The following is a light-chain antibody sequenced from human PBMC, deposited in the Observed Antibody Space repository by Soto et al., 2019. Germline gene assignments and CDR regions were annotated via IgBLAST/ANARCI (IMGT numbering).Light chain of an antibody. CDR3: SSYTSSITQVL. V-gene: IGLV2-14*03. CDR2: NVN. CDR1: TSDVGGYNY. J-gene: IGLJ2*01. Sequence: QSVLTQPASVSGSPGQSITISCTGATSDVGGYNYVSWYQHHPGEALKLIIYNVNDRPSGVSDRFSASKSGNTASLTISGLQAEYEGDYYCSSYTSSITQVLFGGGTQLTVL.